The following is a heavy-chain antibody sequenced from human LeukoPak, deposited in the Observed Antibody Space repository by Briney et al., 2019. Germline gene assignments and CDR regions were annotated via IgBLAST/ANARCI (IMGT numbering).Heavy chain of an antibody. CDR1: GFTFSDYY. D-gene: IGHD6-19*01. J-gene: IGHJ3*02. CDR2: ISSSGSTI. Sequence: GGSLRLSCAASGFTFSDYYMSWIRQAPGKGLEWVSYISSSGSTIYYADSVKGRFTISRDNAKNSLNLQMNSLRAEDTAVYYCARDGGSYSSGWYDYDAFDIWGQGTMVTVSS. V-gene: IGHV3-11*04. CDR3: ARDGGSYSSGWYDYDAFDI.